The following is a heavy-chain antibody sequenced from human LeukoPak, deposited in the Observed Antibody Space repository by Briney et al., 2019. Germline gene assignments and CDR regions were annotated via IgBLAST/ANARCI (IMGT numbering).Heavy chain of an antibody. CDR1: GYTFTGYY. V-gene: IGHV1-2*02. J-gene: IGHJ4*02. CDR3: ARDFDYYDSSGYRYTLPLDY. Sequence: ASVKVSCKASGYTFTGYYMHWVRQAPGQGLEWTGWINPNSGGTNYAQKFQGRVTMTRDTSISTAYMELSRLRSDDTAVYYCARDFDYYDSSGYRYTLPLDYWGQGTLVTVSS. CDR2: INPNSGGT. D-gene: IGHD3-22*01.